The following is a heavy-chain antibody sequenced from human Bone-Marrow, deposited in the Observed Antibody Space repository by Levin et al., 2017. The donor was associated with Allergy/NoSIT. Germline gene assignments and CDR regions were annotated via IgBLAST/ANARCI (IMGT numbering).Heavy chain of an antibody. CDR1: GGSFSGYY. Sequence: SQTLSLTCAVYGGSFSGYYWSWIRQPPGKGLEWIGEINHSGSTNYNPSLKSRVTISVDTSKNQFSLKLSSVTAADTAVYYCARARYCSSTSCLFDYWGQGTLVTVSS. CDR3: ARARYCSSTSCLFDY. D-gene: IGHD2-2*01. J-gene: IGHJ4*02. V-gene: IGHV4-34*01. CDR2: INHSGST.